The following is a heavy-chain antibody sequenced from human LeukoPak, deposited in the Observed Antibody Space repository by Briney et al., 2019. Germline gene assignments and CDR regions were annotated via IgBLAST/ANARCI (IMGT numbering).Heavy chain of an antibody. J-gene: IGHJ4*02. D-gene: IGHD3-10*01. Sequence: GGSLRLSCAASGFTFSSYAMSWVRQAPGRGLEWVSAISGSSDSLYYADSVKGRFTISRDNSKNTLYLQMNSLRAEDTAIYYCATDYYVSGSYYRLFYWGQGTLVTVSS. V-gene: IGHV3-23*01. CDR2: ISGSSDSL. CDR3: ATDYYVSGSYYRLFY. CDR1: GFTFSSYA.